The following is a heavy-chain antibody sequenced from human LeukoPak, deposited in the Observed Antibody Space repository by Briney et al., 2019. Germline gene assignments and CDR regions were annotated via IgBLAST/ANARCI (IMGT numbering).Heavy chain of an antibody. CDR1: GGSISSYY. V-gene: IGHV4-34*01. CDR3: ARGRSYWAAAFDI. J-gene: IGHJ3*02. Sequence: SETLSLTCTVSGGSISSYYWSWIRQPPGKGLEWIGEINHSGSTNYNPSLKSRVTISVDTSKNQFSLKLSSVTAADTAVYYCARGRSYWAAAFDIWGQGTMVTVSS. D-gene: IGHD1-26*01. CDR2: INHSGST.